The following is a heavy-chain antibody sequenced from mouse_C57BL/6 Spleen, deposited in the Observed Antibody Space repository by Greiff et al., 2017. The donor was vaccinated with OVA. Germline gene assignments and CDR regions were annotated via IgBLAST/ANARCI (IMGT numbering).Heavy chain of an antibody. CDR3: ARALGYDGCAY. J-gene: IGHJ3*01. CDR1: GYTFTGYW. D-gene: IGHD2-2*01. Sequence: QVQLQQSGAELMKPGASVKLSCKATGYTFTGYWIEWVKQRPGHGLEWIGEILPGSGSTNYNEKLKGKATFTADTSSNTANMQLSSLTTEDSAIYYCARALGYDGCAYWGQGTLVTVSA. CDR2: ILPGSGST. V-gene: IGHV1-9*01.